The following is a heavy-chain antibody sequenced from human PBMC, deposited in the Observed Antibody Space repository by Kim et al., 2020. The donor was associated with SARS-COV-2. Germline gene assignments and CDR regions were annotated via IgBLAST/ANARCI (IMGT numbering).Heavy chain of an antibody. D-gene: IGHD2-15*01. Sequence: GGSLRLSCAASGFTFSSYSMNWVRQAPGKGLEWVSSISSSSYIYYADSVKGRFTISRDNAKNSLYLQMNSLRAEDTAVYYCARDVQVVAATLYYYYYYGMDVWGQGTTVAVSS. CDR1: GFTFSSYS. CDR2: ISSSSYI. V-gene: IGHV3-21*01. J-gene: IGHJ6*02. CDR3: ARDVQVVAATLYYYYYYGMDV.